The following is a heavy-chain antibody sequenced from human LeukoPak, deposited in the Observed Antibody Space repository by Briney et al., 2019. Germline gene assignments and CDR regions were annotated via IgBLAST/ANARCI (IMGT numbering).Heavy chain of an antibody. J-gene: IGHJ6*02. CDR1: GGTFSSYA. CDR3: ASRYCSTDSCRSSTYYYGMDV. V-gene: IGHV1-69*13. D-gene: IGHD2-2*01. CDR2: IIPIFDSP. Sequence: SVKVSCKASGGTFSSYAISWLRQAPGQGLEWMGGIIPIFDSPSYPQKFQDRLTITADESTSTACMELSSLRFEDTAVYYCASRYCSTDSCRSSTYYYGMDVWGQGTTVTVSS.